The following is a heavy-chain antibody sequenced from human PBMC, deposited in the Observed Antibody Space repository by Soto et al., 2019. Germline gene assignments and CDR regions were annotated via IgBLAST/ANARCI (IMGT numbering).Heavy chain of an antibody. J-gene: IGHJ4*02. Sequence: GGSLRLSCAASGFTFSSYAMHWVRQAPGKGLEWVAVISYDGSNKYYADSVKGRFTISRDNSKNTLYLQMNSLRAEDTAVYYCAREVDTAMGSPLDYWGQGTLVTVSS. CDR2: ISYDGSNK. D-gene: IGHD5-18*01. CDR1: GFTFSSYA. CDR3: AREVDTAMGSPLDY. V-gene: IGHV3-30-3*01.